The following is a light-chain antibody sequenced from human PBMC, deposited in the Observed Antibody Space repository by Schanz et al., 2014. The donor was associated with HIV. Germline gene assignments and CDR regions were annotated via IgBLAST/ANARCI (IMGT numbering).Light chain of an antibody. CDR3: LQYNDDVYT. J-gene: IGKJ2*01. V-gene: IGKV1-5*03. Sequence: DIQMTQSPSTVSASVGDRVTLTCRASEEIRARLAWYQQKPGKAPNLLIYQASILEIGVSSRFSGSGSGTEFTLPISSLQPDDSATYYCLQYNDDVYTFGQGTKLQIK. CDR1: EEIRAR. CDR2: QAS.